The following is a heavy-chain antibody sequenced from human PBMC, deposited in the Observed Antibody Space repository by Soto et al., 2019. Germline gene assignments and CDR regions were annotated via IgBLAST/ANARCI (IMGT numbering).Heavy chain of an antibody. CDR2: INPSGSS. CDR3: ARGLYDYVWVSYRLNAFDI. D-gene: IGHD3-16*02. J-gene: IGHJ3*02. Sequence: QVQLQQWGAGLLKPSETLSLTCAVYGGSFSDYYWNWIRQPPGKGLEWIGEINPSGSSNYNPSLKCGVTISVDPSKNQFSLKLSAVTAADTAVYYCARGLYDYVWVSYRLNAFDIWGQGTMVTVSS. CDR1: GGSFSDYY. V-gene: IGHV4-34*01.